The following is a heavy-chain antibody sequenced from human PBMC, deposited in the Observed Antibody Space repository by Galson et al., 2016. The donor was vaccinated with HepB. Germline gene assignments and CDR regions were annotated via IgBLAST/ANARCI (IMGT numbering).Heavy chain of an antibody. D-gene: IGHD6-6*01. J-gene: IGHJ4*02. Sequence: KFQGRVTMTEDTSTDTAYMELSSLTSQDTAVYYCATGASAALGDFDNWGQGTLVTVTS. V-gene: IGHV1-24*01. CDR3: ATGASAALGDFDN.